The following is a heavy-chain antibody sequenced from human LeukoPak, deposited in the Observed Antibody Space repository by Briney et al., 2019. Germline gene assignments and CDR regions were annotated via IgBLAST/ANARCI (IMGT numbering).Heavy chain of an antibody. Sequence: SETLSLTCTVSGGSISSSSYYWGWIRQPPGKGLEWIGSIYYSGSTYYNPSLKSRVTISVDTSKNQFSLKLSSETAADTAVYYRARYYDFWSGYHDYWGQGTLVTVSS. D-gene: IGHD3-3*01. CDR1: GGSISSSSYY. J-gene: IGHJ4*02. V-gene: IGHV4-39*01. CDR3: ARYYDFWSGYHDY. CDR2: IYYSGST.